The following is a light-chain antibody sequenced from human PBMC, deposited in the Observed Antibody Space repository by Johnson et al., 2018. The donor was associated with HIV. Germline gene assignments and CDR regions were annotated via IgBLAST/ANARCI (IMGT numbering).Light chain of an antibody. CDR1: SSNIGNNY. J-gene: IGLJ1*01. Sequence: QSVLTQPPSVSAAPGQKVTISCSGSSSNIGNNYVSWYQQLPGTAPKLLIYENGTRPSGIPDRFSGPKSGTSATLVITGLQPGDEADYYCGTWDTSRRAYVFGSGTKVTVL. CDR2: ENG. V-gene: IGLV1-51*02. CDR3: GTWDTSRRAYV.